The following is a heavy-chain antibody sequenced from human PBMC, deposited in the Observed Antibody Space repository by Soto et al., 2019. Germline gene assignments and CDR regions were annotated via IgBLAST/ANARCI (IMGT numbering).Heavy chain of an antibody. V-gene: IGHV3-23*01. CDR1: GFTFSSYA. D-gene: IGHD2-2*01. J-gene: IGHJ3*02. CDR2: ISGSGGST. CDR3: AKVSIVVVPAATRPHDAFDI. Sequence: GGSLRLSCAASGFTFSSYAMSWVRQAPGKGLEWVSVISGSGGSTYYADSVKGRFTISRDNSKNTLYLQMNSLRAEDTAVYYCAKVSIVVVPAATRPHDAFDIWGQGTMVTVSS.